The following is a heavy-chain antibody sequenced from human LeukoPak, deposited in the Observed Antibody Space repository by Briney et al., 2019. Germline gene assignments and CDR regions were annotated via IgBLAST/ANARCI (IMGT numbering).Heavy chain of an antibody. D-gene: IGHD6-13*01. V-gene: IGHV3-23*01. CDR2: ISGSGGST. CDR1: GFTFSSYA. CDR3: ATSIIAALAGFYYFDY. J-gene: IGHJ4*02. Sequence: AGGSLRLSCAASGFTFSSYAMSWVRQAPEKGLEWVSAISGSGGSTYYADSVKGRFTISRDNSKNTLYLQMNSLRAEDTAVYYCATSIIAALAGFYYFDYWGQGTLVTVSS.